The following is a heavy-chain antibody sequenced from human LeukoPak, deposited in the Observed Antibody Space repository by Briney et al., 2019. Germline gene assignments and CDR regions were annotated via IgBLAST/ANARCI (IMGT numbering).Heavy chain of an antibody. Sequence: PSETLSLTCTVSGGSISSSSYYWGWIRQPPGKGLEWIGSIYYSGSTYYNPSLKSRVTISVDTSKNQFSLKLSSVTAADTAVYYCARGGYDLDYWGQGTLVTVSS. CDR2: IYYSGST. J-gene: IGHJ4*02. V-gene: IGHV4-39*07. CDR1: GGSISSSSYY. D-gene: IGHD3-22*01. CDR3: ARGGYDLDY.